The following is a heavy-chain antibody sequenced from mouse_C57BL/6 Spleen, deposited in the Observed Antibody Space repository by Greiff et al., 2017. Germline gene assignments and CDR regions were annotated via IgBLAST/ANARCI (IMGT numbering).Heavy chain of an antibody. D-gene: IGHD4-1*01. V-gene: IGHV1-82*01. J-gene: IGHJ2*01. CDR1: GYAFSSSW. CDR3: ARSDWDVEEGFDY. Sequence: QVQLQQSGPELVKPGASVKISCKASGYAFSSSWMNWVKQRPGKGLEWIGRIYPGDGDTNYNGKFKGKATLTADKSSSTAYMQLSSLTSEDSAVYFCARSDWDVEEGFDYWGQGTTLTVSS. CDR2: IYPGDGDT.